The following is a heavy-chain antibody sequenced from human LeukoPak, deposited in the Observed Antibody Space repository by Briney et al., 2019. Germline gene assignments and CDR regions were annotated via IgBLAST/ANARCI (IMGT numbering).Heavy chain of an antibody. CDR3: ARDQPENYYDSGGYYYGMDV. Sequence: GGSLRLSCAASGFTVSSNYMSWVRQAPGKGLEWVSVIYSGGSTYYADSVKGRFTISRHNSKNTLYLQMNSLRAEDTAVYYCARDQPENYYDSGGYYYGMDVWGQGTTVTVSS. CDR2: IYSGGST. V-gene: IGHV3-53*04. CDR1: GFTVSSNY. J-gene: IGHJ6*02. D-gene: IGHD3-22*01.